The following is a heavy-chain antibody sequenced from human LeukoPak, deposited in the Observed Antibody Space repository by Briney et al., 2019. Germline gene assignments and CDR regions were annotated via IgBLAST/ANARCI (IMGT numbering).Heavy chain of an antibody. CDR3: ARGGRAQLAVAGTHNIDY. Sequence: HPGGSLRLSCAASGFTFSSYEMNWVRQAPGKGLEWVSYISSSGSNIYYADSVKGRFTISRDNAKNSLYLQMNSLRAEDTAVYYCARGGRAQLAVAGTHNIDYWGQGTLVTVSS. CDR2: ISSSGSNI. D-gene: IGHD6-19*01. CDR1: GFTFSSYE. J-gene: IGHJ4*02. V-gene: IGHV3-48*03.